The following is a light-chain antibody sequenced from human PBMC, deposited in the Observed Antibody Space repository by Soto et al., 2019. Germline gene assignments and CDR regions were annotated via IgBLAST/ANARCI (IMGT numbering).Light chain of an antibody. J-gene: IGKJ5*01. CDR2: LGS. CDR1: XSLLHSNSNTY. Sequence: IVLTQSPAYLPVTPGDPASICXXSSXSLLHSNSNTYLACYLQKPGTSPQXXCDLGSHRAPLGSDMFSGGGSVTHFTLNSSRVHAAAVGIYLCMQPLQITSTFGPGTRLEIK. CDR3: MQPLQITST. V-gene: IGKV2-28*01.